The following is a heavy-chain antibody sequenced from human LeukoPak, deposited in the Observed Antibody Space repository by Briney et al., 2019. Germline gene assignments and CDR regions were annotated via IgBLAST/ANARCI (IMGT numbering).Heavy chain of an antibody. D-gene: IGHD6-13*01. CDR3: ARFRGIIAAAGNWFDP. CDR2: IYYSGST. Sequence: SETLSLTCTVSGGSISSSSYYWGWIRQPPGKGLEWIGSIYYSGSTNYNPSLKSRVTISVDTSKNQFSLRLSSVTAADTAVYYCARFRGIIAAAGNWFDPWGQGTLVTVSS. J-gene: IGHJ5*02. CDR1: GGSISSSSYY. V-gene: IGHV4-39*07.